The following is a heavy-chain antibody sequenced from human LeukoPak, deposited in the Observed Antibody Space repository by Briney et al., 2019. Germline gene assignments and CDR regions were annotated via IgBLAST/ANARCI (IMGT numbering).Heavy chain of an antibody. V-gene: IGHV4-30-4*01. CDR1: GGSITSGDYY. Sequence: SETLSLTCTVSGGSITSGDYYWSWLRQPPGKGLEWMGYIYYSGRTYYNPSLKSRVSISVDTSKNQFSLKLSSVTAADTAVYYCARVYDFWSGYSFGAFNIWGQGTMVTVSS. CDR3: ARVYDFWSGYSFGAFNI. CDR2: IYYSGRT. D-gene: IGHD3-3*01. J-gene: IGHJ3*02.